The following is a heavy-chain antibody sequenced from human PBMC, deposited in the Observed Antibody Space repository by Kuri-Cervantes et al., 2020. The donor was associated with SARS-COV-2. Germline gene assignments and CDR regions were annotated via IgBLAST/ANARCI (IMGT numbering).Heavy chain of an antibody. J-gene: IGHJ4*02. CDR2: IIPIMGTE. D-gene: IGHD6-13*01. CDR1: GGTFSSNA. V-gene: IGHV1-69*04. Sequence: SVKVSCKASGGTFSSNAISWVRQAPGQGLEWMGRIIPIMGTEKFAQKFQGRVTISVDKSTTTAYMELSSLRSEDAAMYYCAAADSTYWYSPEYFDYWGQGTLVTVSS. CDR3: AAADSTYWYSPEYFDY.